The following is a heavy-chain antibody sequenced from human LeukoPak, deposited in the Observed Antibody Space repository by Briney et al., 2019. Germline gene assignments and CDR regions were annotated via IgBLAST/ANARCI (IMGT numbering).Heavy chain of an antibody. V-gene: IGHV5-51*01. D-gene: IGHD2-15*01. CDR1: GYNFNTFW. CDR3: ARRGSGGFDY. CDR2: IYPGDSDT. Sequence: GESLKISCRGSGYNFNTFWIGWVRQVPGKGLEWMGIIYPGDSDTRYSPSFQGQVTISADKSISTAYLQWSSLKASDTAMYYCARRGSGGFDYWGQGTLVTVSS. J-gene: IGHJ4*02.